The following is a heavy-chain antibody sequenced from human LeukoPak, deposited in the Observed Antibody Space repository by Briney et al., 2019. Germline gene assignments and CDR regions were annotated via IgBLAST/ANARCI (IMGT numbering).Heavy chain of an antibody. Sequence: SETLSLTCTVSGYSISSGYYWGWIRQPPGKGLEWIGSIYHSGSTYYNPSLKSRATISVDTSKNQFSLKLSSVTAADTAVYYCEREVATILWRKNYYFDYWGQGTLVTVSS. CDR1: GYSISSGYY. CDR3: EREVATILWRKNYYFDY. CDR2: IYHSGST. V-gene: IGHV4-38-2*02. J-gene: IGHJ4*02. D-gene: IGHD5-12*01.